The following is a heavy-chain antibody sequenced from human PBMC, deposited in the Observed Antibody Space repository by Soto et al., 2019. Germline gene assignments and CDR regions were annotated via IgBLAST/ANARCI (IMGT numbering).Heavy chain of an antibody. CDR3: AKVAASPPYFDY. J-gene: IGHJ4*02. Sequence: RLSCAASGFTFSNYAMDWVRQAPGKGREWVSAMSGSGGSTYYADCVKGRFTISRDNSKNTLYLQMNSLRAEDTAVYYCAKVAASPPYFDYWGQGTLVTVSS. CDR1: GFTFSNYA. CDR2: MSGSGGST. V-gene: IGHV3-23*01. D-gene: IGHD6-6*01.